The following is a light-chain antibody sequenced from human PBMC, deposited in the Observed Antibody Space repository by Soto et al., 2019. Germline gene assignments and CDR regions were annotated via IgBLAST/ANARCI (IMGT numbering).Light chain of an antibody. J-gene: IGLJ3*02. CDR3: NSYTTTSSGV. CDR2: EVT. Sequence: QSVLTQPASVSGSPGQSITISCTGTSSDVGGYNYVSWYQQHPGKAPKLIIYEVTNRPSGVSNRFSGSKSGNTASLTISGLQAEDEADYYCNSYTTTSSGVFGGGTKVTVL. CDR1: SSDVGGYNY. V-gene: IGLV2-14*01.